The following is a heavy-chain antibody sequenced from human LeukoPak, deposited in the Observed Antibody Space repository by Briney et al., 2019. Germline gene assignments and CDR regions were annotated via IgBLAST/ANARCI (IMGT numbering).Heavy chain of an antibody. J-gene: IGHJ5*02. CDR2: ISSSGSTI. D-gene: IGHD4-17*01. CDR1: GFTFSDYY. CDR3: AREMTTHNWFDP. V-gene: IGHV3-11*01. Sequence: GGSLRLSCAASGFTFSDYYMSWIRQAPGKGLEWDSYISSSGSTIYYADSVKGRFTISRDNAKNSLYLQMNSLRAEDTAVYYCAREMTTHNWFDPWGQGTLVTVSS.